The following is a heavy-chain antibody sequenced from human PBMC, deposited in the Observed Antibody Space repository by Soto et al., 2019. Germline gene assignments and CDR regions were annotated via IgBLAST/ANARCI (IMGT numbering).Heavy chain of an antibody. CDR2: ISAYNGNT. CDR3: AREIRTTGVIRYFDY. J-gene: IGHJ4*02. D-gene: IGHD1-7*01. CDR1: GYTFTSYG. Sequence: SVKVSCKASGYTFTSYGISWVRQAPGQGLEWMGWISAYNGNTNYAQKLQGRVTMTTDTSTSTAYMELRSLRSDDTAVYYCAREIRTTGVIRYFDYWGQGTLVTVSS. V-gene: IGHV1-18*01.